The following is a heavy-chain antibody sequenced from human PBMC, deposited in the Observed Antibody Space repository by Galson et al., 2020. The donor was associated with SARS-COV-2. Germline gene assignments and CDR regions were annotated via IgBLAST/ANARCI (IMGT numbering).Heavy chain of an antibody. CDR3: ARVRGVTGYYTSGDDSPYDY. CDR1: GFTFSSYE. V-gene: IGHV3-48*03. CDR2: ISSSGSTI. J-gene: IGHJ4*02. D-gene: IGHD3-9*01. Sequence: GGSLRLSCAASGFTFSSYEMNWVRQAPGKGLEWVSYISSSGSTIYYADSVKGRFTISRDNAKNSLYLQMNSLRAEDTAVYYCARVRGVTGYYTSGDDSPYDYWGQGTLVTVSS.